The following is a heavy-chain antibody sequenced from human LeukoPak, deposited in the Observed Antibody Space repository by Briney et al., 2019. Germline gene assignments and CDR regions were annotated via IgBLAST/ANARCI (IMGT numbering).Heavy chain of an antibody. D-gene: IGHD1-26*01. V-gene: IGHV3-48*03. CDR2: ISSSGSSI. CDR3: ARGTSGSYLDY. J-gene: IGHJ4*02. Sequence: GGSLRLSCAASGFTFTGYEMNWVRQAPGKGLEWVSYISSSGSSIYQADSVKGRFTISRDKAKNSLYLQMNSLRAEDTAVYYCARGTSGSYLDYWGQGTLVTVSS. CDR1: GFTFTGYE.